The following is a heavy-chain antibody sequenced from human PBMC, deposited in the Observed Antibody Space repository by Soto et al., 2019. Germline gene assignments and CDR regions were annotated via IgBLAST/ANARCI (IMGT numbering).Heavy chain of an antibody. D-gene: IGHD6-19*01. CDR3: ARSAGWYAVHS. J-gene: IGHJ4*02. CDR2: VFHTGTT. V-gene: IGHV4-4*02. Sequence: QVQLQESGPGLVKPSGTLSLTCAVSGDSVSSPYYWCWVRQPPGKGLEWIGEVFHTGTTSYNPSLRSRVTISMDTSINQFSLHLTSVTAADTAVYYCARSAGWYAVHSWGPGTLVIVSS. CDR1: GDSVSSPYY.